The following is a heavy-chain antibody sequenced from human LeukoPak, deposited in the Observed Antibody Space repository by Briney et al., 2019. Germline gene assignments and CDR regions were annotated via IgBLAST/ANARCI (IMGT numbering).Heavy chain of an antibody. CDR3: ARGRLVRLFDY. CDR1: GFTLSSYE. D-gene: IGHD3-9*01. J-gene: IGHJ4*02. CDR2: ISSAGTTI. V-gene: IGHV3-48*03. Sequence: PGGSMRLSCAASGFTLSSYEMNWVRQAPGKGLEWVSYISSAGTTIYYADSVKGRFTIPRDNAKNSLYLQMNSLRAEDTAVYYCARGRLVRLFDYWGQGTLVTVSS.